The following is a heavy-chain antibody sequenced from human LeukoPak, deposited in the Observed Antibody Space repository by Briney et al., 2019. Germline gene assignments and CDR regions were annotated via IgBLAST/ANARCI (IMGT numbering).Heavy chain of an antibody. J-gene: IGHJ4*01. CDR3: AKNLVYLDWEPQGFDY. Sequence: GGSLRLSCAASGFTFSSYAMSWVRQAPGKGLEWVSAISGSGGSTYYADSVKGRFTISRDNAKNSLYLQMNSLRVEDTAVYYCAKNLVYLDWEPQGFDYWGQETWSPSPQ. D-gene: IGHD3/OR15-3a*01. V-gene: IGHV3-23*01. CDR2: ISGSGGST. CDR1: GFTFSSYA.